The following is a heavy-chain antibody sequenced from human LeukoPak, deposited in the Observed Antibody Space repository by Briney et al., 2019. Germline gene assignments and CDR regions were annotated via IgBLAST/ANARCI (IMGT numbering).Heavy chain of an antibody. D-gene: IGHD1-26*01. J-gene: IGHJ6*02. Sequence: GGSLRLSCAASGFTFSDYYTSWIRQAPGKGLEWISHISNSGSSKYYADSVRGRFTISRDNAKNSLYLQMNSLRAEDTAVYYCAREWSPPSDYHYSGMDVWGQGTTVTVSS. V-gene: IGHV3-11*01. CDR1: GFTFSDYY. CDR3: AREWSPPSDYHYSGMDV. CDR2: ISNSGSSK.